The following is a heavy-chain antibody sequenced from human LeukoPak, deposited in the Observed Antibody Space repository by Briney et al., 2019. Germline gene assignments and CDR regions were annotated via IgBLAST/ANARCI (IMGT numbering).Heavy chain of an antibody. CDR2: ISAYNGNT. J-gene: IGHJ6*02. V-gene: IGHV1-18*01. D-gene: IGHD2-8*01. CDR1: GSIVTRYG. Sequence: ALVKLSCKASGSIVTRYGISWVRQAPGQGLEWMGWISAYNGNTHYAQKLQGRVTMTTDTSTSTAYMELRSLRSDDTAVYYCARHPGPTNYYGMDVWGQGTTVTVSS. CDR3: ARHPGPTNYYGMDV.